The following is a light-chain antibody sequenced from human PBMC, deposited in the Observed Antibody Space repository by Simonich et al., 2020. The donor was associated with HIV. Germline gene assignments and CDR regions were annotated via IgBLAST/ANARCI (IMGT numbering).Light chain of an antibody. CDR1: SSDVGSYNL. CDR2: EGS. CDR3: NSYAGTSWV. V-gene: IGLV2-14*02. J-gene: IGLJ3*02. Sequence: QSALTQPASVSGSPGQSITISCTGTSSDVGSYNLVSWYQQHPGKAPKLMIYEGSKRPSGVSNRFSGSKSGNTASLTVSGLQADDEADYYCNSYAGTSWVFGGGTKLTVL.